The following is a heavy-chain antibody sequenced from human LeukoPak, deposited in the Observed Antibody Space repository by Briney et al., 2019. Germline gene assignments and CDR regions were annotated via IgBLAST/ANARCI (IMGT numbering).Heavy chain of an antibody. D-gene: IGHD1-26*01. V-gene: IGHV4-4*07. CDR2: IYSSGST. CDR3: ARGTGSYSSYYYYGMDV. J-gene: IGHJ6*02. CDR1: GGSISGYH. Sequence: SETLSLTCTVSGGSISGYHWSWIRQPAGKGLEWIGRIYSSGSTNYNPSLKSRVTMSVDTSKDQFSLKLSSVTAADTAVYYCARGTGSYSSYYYYGMDVWGQGATVTVSS.